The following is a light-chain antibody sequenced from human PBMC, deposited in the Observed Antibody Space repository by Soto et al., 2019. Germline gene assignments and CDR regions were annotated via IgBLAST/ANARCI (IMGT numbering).Light chain of an antibody. CDR2: YDD. CDR1: SSNIGNNA. J-gene: IGLJ1*01. CDR3: AAWDDSLNGRV. Sequence: QSVLTQPPSVSEAPGQRVTISCSGSSSNIGNNAVNWYQQLPGKAPKLLIYYDDLLPSGVSDRFSGSKSGTSASLAISGLQSEDEADYYCAAWDDSLNGRVFGTGTKLTVL. V-gene: IGLV1-36*01.